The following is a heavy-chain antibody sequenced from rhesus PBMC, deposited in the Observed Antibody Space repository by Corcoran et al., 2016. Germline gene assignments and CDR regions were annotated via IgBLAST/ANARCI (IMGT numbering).Heavy chain of an antibody. CDR3: TRDRYSGTWNFGY. CDR2: INPKTGGT. V-gene: IGHV1-138*01. D-gene: IGHD6-25*01. Sequence: QVQLVQYGTEVKKTGSSVKVYCKASGNTFTAYYVNWRRKAPEQGLEWVGEINPKTGGTNYAQKFQGRVIVTRDTSTSTAYMDLSSLRSEDTAVYYCTRDRYSGTWNFGYWGQGVLVIVSS. J-gene: IGHJ4*01. CDR1: GNTFTAYY.